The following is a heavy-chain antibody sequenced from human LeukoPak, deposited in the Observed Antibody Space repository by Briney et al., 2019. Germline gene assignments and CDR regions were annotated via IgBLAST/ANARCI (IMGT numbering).Heavy chain of an antibody. D-gene: IGHD3-10*01. J-gene: IGHJ6*02. CDR3: ARAVVRGVISSYYYGMDV. Sequence: ASVKVSCKASGYTFTDYYMHWVLQAPGQGLEWMGWINPNSGGTNYAQKFQGRVTMTRDTSISTAYMELSRLRSDDTAVYYCARAVVRGVISSYYYGMDVWGQGTTVTVSS. CDR2: INPNSGGT. CDR1: GYTFTDYY. V-gene: IGHV1-2*02.